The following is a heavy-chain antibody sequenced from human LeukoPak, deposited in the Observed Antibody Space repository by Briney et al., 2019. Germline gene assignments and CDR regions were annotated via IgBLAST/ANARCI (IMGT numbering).Heavy chain of an antibody. CDR2: IYYSGST. D-gene: IGHD6-13*01. CDR1: GGSISSYY. CDR3: ARGLMMAVAGRGEFHY. Sequence: SETLSLTCIVSGGSISSYYWSWIRQPPGKGLEWIGYIYYSGSTNYNPSLKSRVTISVDTSKNQFSLKLSSVTAADTAVYYWARGLMMAVAGRGEFHYWGQGTPVTVSS. V-gene: IGHV4-59*01. J-gene: IGHJ4*02.